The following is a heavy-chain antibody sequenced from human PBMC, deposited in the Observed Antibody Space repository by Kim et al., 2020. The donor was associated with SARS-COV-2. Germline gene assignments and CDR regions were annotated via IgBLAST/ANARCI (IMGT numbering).Heavy chain of an antibody. CDR3: AKDATTVTSSGRMDV. CDR1: GFTFDDYA. V-gene: IGHV3-9*01. D-gene: IGHD4-17*01. Sequence: GGSLRLSCAVFGFTFDDYAMHWVRRAPGKGLEWVSALSWNSGNIGYADSVKGRFTISRDNAKNSLYLQMNSLRPEDTALYYCAKDATTVTSSGRMDVWGQGTTVTVSS. J-gene: IGHJ6*02. CDR2: LSWNSGNI.